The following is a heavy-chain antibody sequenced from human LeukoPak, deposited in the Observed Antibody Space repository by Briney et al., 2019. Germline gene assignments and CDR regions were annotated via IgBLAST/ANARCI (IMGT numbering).Heavy chain of an antibody. D-gene: IGHD3-9*01. CDR2: ISISGTTI. J-gene: IGHJ6*02. V-gene: IGHV3-11*01. Sequence: PGGSLRFSCAGSGFSFNDYYMTWLRQAPGKGLEWVSYISISGTTIYYAESVKGRFTISRDNAQNSLYLQMNSLRTDDTAVYYCARAYYDILTASYAMDVWGQGTTAIVSS. CDR1: GFSFNDYY. CDR3: ARAYYDILTASYAMDV.